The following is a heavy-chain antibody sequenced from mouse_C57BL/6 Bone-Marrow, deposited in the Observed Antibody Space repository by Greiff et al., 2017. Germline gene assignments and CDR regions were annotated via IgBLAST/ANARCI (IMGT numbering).Heavy chain of an antibody. J-gene: IGHJ1*03. CDR3: ARDYGSSYWYFDV. Sequence: VQLQQSGPELVKPGASVKLSCKASGYTFTSYDINWVKQRPGQGLERIGWLYPRDGSTKYNEKFKGKATLTVDTSSSTAYMELHSLTSEDSAVYFCARDYGSSYWYFDVWGTGTTVTVSS. V-gene: IGHV1-85*01. CDR1: GYTFTSYD. D-gene: IGHD1-1*01. CDR2: LYPRDGST.